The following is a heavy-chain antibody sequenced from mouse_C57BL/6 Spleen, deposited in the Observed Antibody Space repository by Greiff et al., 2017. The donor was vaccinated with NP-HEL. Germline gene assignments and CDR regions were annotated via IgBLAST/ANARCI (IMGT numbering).Heavy chain of an antibody. Sequence: VKLMESGAELVRPGASVKLSCKASGYTFTDYYINWVKQRPGQGLEWIARIYPGSGNTYYNEKFKGKATLTAEKSSSTAYMQLSSLTSEDSAVYFCARWGGWFPGFAYWGQGTLVTVSA. D-gene: IGHD2-3*01. J-gene: IGHJ3*01. CDR3: ARWGGWFPGFAY. V-gene: IGHV1-76*01. CDR1: GYTFTDYY. CDR2: IYPGSGNT.